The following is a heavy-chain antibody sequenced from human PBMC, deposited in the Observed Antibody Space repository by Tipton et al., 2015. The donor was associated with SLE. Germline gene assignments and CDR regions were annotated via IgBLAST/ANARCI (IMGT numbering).Heavy chain of an antibody. CDR2: IYPTDGST. CDR3: ARDRLAFDI. V-gene: IGHV1-46*01. Sequence: QVQLVQSGAEVKKPGASVKLSCMASGYTFTTYYMHWVRQAPGQGLEWLGMIYPTDGSTSYAQKFQGRVTMTRDTSTSTIYMEVSSLKSEDTAVYYCARDRLAFDIWGQGTVVTVSS. J-gene: IGHJ3*02. CDR1: GYTFTTYY.